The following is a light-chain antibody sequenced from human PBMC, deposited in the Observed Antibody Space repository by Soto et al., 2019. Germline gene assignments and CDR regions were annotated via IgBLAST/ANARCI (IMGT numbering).Light chain of an antibody. V-gene: IGKV3-11*01. Sequence: ETLLTQSPCTLSLSPGERATLSCGASESVRTSLDWYQQKRGQAPSLLIYGASNRATGIPARFSGSGSGTDFTLTISSLEPEDFAVYYCQQRSNWPITFGQGTRLEIK. CDR3: QQRSNWPIT. CDR1: ESVRTS. CDR2: GAS. J-gene: IGKJ5*01.